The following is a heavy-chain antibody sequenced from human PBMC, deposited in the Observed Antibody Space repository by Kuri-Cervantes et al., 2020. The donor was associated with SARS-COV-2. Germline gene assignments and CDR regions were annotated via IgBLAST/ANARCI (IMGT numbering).Heavy chain of an antibody. Sequence: SETLSLTCAVYGGSFSGYYWSWIRQPPGKGLEWIGEINHSGSTNYNPSLKSRVTISVDTSENQFSLKLSSVTAADTAVYYCARVGYDFWSGYKYNWFDPWGQGTLVTVSS. CDR1: GGSFSGYY. J-gene: IGHJ5*02. V-gene: IGHV4-34*01. D-gene: IGHD3-3*01. CDR3: ARVGYDFWSGYKYNWFDP. CDR2: INHSGST.